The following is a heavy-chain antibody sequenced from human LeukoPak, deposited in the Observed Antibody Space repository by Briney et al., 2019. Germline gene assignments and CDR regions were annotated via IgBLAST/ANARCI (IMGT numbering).Heavy chain of an antibody. CDR1: GGSISSSTYH. CDR3: ATVSMVRGVESDY. D-gene: IGHD3-10*01. CDR2: IYYSGST. V-gene: IGHV4-39*01. J-gene: IGHJ4*02. Sequence: TDTLSLTCTVSGGSISSSTYHWGWIRQPPGKGLEWIGSIYYSGSTYYNPSLKSRVTISVDTSKNQFSLKLSSVTAPDTAVYYCATVSMVRGVESDYWGQGTLVTVSS.